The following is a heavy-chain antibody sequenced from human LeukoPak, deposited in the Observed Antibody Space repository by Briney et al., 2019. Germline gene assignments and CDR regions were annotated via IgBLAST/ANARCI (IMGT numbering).Heavy chain of an antibody. V-gene: IGHV4-4*07. D-gene: IGHD5-18*01. Sequence: SSETLSLTCTVSGGSMNTYYWTRLRQPAGKRLEWLGRMYHSGTTNYNSPLYNPSLSSRVTMSVDGAKNQFSLRLKSVTTADTAIYFCARERDHGYSYGLVLDSWGQGSLVTVSS. CDR3: ARERDHGYSYGLVLDS. CDR1: GGSMNTYY. CDR2: MYHSGTT. J-gene: IGHJ4*02.